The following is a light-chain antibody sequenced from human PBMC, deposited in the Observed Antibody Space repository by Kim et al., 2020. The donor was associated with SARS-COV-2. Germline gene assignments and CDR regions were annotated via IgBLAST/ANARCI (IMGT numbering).Light chain of an antibody. Sequence: QSALTQPASVSGSPGQSITISCTGTSSDVGGYNYVSWYQQYPGKAPKLIIYDVNERPSGVSNRFSGSKSGNTASLTISGLQAEDEADYYCTSYARGRLPFGTGTKVTVL. CDR1: SSDVGGYNY. J-gene: IGLJ1*01. CDR3: TSYARGRLP. CDR2: DVN. V-gene: IGLV2-14*01.